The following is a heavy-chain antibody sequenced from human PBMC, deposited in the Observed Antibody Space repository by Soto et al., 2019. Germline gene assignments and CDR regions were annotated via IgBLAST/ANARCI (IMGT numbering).Heavy chain of an antibody. D-gene: IGHD1-26*01. J-gene: IGHJ3*01. CDR1: GGSVSSNSAA. CDR2: TYYRSKWYN. CDR3: ARGAFREFGTFDV. Sequence: SQTLSLTCAVSGGSVSSNSAAWNWIRQSPSRGLEWLGRTYYRSKWYNDYAGSVKSRITINPDASKNQFSLQLNSLTPEDAAVYYCARGAFREFGTFDVWGQGTMVTVSS. V-gene: IGHV6-1*01.